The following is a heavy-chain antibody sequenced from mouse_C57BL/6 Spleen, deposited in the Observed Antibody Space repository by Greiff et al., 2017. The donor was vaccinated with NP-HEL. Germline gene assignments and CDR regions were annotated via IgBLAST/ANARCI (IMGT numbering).Heavy chain of an antibody. CDR2: IYPRSGNT. Sequence: QVQLQQSGAELARPGASVKLSCKASGYTFTSYGISWVKQRTGQGLEWIGEIYPRSGNTYYNEKFKGKATLTADKSSSTAYMELRSLTSEDSAVYFCARSLYYGSSYGYFDVWGTGTTVTVSS. D-gene: IGHD1-1*01. CDR1: GYTFTSYG. V-gene: IGHV1-81*01. CDR3: ARSLYYGSSYGYFDV. J-gene: IGHJ1*03.